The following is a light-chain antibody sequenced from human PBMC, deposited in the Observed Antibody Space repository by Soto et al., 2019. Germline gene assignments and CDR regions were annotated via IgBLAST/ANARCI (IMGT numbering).Light chain of an antibody. CDR1: SSDVGYYNY. J-gene: IGLJ1*01. CDR3: CSYAGSYSWSV. Sequence: QSVLTQPRSVSGSPGQSVTISCTGTSSDVGYYNYVSWYRHQQHPGKAPKLMIYDVSKRPSGVPDRFSGSKSGNTASLTISGLQTEDEADYYCCSYAGSYSWSVFETGTKVTVL. V-gene: IGLV2-11*01. CDR2: DVS.